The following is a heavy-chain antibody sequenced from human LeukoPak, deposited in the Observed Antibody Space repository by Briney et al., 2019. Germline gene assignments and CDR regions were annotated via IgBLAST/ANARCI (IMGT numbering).Heavy chain of an antibody. CDR2: ISSSSSYI. V-gene: IGHV3-21*01. J-gene: IGHJ4*02. D-gene: IGHD6-13*01. CDR3: AREASAAVYD. Sequence: PGGSLRLSFAASGFTFSSYSMNWVRQAPGKGLEWVSSISSSSSYIYYADSVKGRFTISRDNAKNSLYLQMNSLRAEDTAVYYCAREASAAVYDWGQGTLVTVSS. CDR1: GFTFSSYS.